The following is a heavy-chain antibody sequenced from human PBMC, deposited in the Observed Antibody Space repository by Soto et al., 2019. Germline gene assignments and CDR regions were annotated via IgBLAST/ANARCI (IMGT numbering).Heavy chain of an antibody. J-gene: IGHJ6*02. Sequence: QVQLQESGPGLVKPSQTLSLTCTVSGGSISSGGYYWSWIRQHPGKGLEWIGNIYYSGSTYYNPSRKSRVTISVDTSKNQFSLKLSSVTAADTAVYYCASSPAATYYYYGMDVWGRGTTVTVSS. D-gene: IGHD6-13*01. CDR1: GGSISSGGYY. CDR3: ASSPAATYYYYGMDV. V-gene: IGHV4-31*03. CDR2: IYYSGST.